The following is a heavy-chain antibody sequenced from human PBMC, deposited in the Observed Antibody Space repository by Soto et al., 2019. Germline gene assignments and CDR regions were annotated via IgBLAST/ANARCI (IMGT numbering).Heavy chain of an antibody. J-gene: IGHJ4*02. D-gene: IGHD3-22*01. Sequence: ASVKVSCKASGGTFSSYTFSWVRQAPGQGPEWMGWISGHNGNTNHPQSLQGRVTMTTDTSRNTAYMELRSLRSDDTAVYYCARHRFNYYDDTVYYYFDYWGQGTLVTVSS. V-gene: IGHV1-18*01. CDR3: ARHRFNYYDDTVYYYFDY. CDR2: ISGHNGNT. CDR1: GGTFSSYT.